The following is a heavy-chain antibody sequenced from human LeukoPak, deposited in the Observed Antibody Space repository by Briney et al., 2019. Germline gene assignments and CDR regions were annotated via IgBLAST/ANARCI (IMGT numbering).Heavy chain of an antibody. Sequence: SETLSLTCTVSGGSISSYYWSWIRQPPGKGLEWIGSIYYSGSTYYNPSLKSRVTISVDTSKNQFSLKLSSVTAADTAVYYCARGGSSWYWFDPWGQGTLVTVSS. CDR2: IYYSGST. J-gene: IGHJ5*02. D-gene: IGHD6-13*01. CDR1: GGSISSYY. V-gene: IGHV4-59*12. CDR3: ARGGSSWYWFDP.